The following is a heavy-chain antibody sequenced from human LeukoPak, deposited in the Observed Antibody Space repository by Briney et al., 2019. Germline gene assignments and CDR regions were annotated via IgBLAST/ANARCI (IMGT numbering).Heavy chain of an antibody. CDR2: IYYTGST. D-gene: IGHD3-22*01. CDR3: ATLVRYDYDSSGSYYFDY. J-gene: IGHJ4*02. V-gene: IGHV4-59*01. Sequence: SETLSLTCTVSGGSISSYYWSWIRQPPGKELEWIGYIYYTGSTNYNPSLKSRVTISVDTSKNQFSLKLNSVTAADTAVYFCATLVRYDYDSSGSYYFDYWGQGALVTVSS. CDR1: GGSISSYY.